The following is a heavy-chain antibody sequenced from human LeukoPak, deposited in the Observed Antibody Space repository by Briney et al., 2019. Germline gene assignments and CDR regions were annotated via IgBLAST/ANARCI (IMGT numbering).Heavy chain of an antibody. V-gene: IGHV3-7*01. J-gene: IGHJ4*02. D-gene: IGHD6-13*01. CDR3: ARDRVAAAGTDYDY. CDR2: MKGDGSAR. CDR1: GFTFSNYW. Sequence: PGGSLRLSCAASGFTFSNYWMTWVRPAPGKGLEWVANMKGDGSARYYVDSVKGRFTISRDNAYNSLYLQMDSLRVEDTAVYYCARDRVAAAGTDYDYWGQGALVTVSS.